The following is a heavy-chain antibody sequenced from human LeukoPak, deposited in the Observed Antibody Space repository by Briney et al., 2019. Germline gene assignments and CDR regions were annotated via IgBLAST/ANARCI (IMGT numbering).Heavy chain of an antibody. J-gene: IGHJ3*02. Sequence: ASVKVSCKASGYTFTGYYMHWVRQAPGQGLEWMGRINPNSGGTNYAQKFQGRVTMTRDTSISTAYMELSRLRSDDTAVYYCARGGYSYGYDAFDIWGQGTMVTVPS. V-gene: IGHV1-2*06. CDR2: INPNSGGT. D-gene: IGHD5-18*01. CDR3: ARGGYSYGYDAFDI. CDR1: GYTFTGYY.